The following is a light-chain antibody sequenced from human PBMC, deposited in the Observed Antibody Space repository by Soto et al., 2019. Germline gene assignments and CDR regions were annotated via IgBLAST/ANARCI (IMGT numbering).Light chain of an antibody. Sequence: EIVLTQSAGTLSLSPGQIATLSCRASQSVSTKNLAWYQQRPGQAPRLLIYGASTRANGIPDRFSGSGSGTDFTLTISRLEPEDLAVYYCQQYDNSLWTFGQGTKVDIK. J-gene: IGKJ1*01. CDR3: QQYDNSLWT. V-gene: IGKV3-20*01. CDR1: QSVSTKN. CDR2: GAS.